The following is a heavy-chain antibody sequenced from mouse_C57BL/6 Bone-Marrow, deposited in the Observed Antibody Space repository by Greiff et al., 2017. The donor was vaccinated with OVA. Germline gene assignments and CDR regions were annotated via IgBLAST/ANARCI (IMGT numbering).Heavy chain of an antibody. CDR1: GFTFSDYG. J-gene: IGHJ3*01. D-gene: IGHD2-5*01. CDR2: ISSGSSTI. Sequence: EVKVEESGGGLVKPGGSLKLSCAASGFTFSDYGMHWVRQAPEKGLEWVAYISSGSSTIYYADTVKGRFTISRDNAKNTLFLQMTSLRSEDTAMYYCARQDYSNYGAYWGQGTLVTVSA. CDR3: ARQDYSNYGAY. V-gene: IGHV5-17*01.